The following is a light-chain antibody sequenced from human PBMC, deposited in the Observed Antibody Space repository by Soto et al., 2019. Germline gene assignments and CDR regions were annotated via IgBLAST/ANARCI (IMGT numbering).Light chain of an antibody. CDR3: HQRYNWPRVT. Sequence: EIVLTQSPSTLSWSAGERVTLSCGASQSVSNSLAWYQQKPVQPPRLPIYDVSNRATGIPARFSGSGSGTDFTLTITSLEPEDFAVYFCHQRYNWPRVTFGQGTRLEIK. CDR1: QSVSNS. V-gene: IGKV3-11*01. CDR2: DVS. J-gene: IGKJ5*01.